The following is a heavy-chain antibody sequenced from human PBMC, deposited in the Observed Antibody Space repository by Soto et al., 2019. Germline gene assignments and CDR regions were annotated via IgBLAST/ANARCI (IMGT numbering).Heavy chain of an antibody. CDR2: ITSSGSII. Sequence: GGAPRISCAASGFTFSSYEMHWVRPAPGKGLEWLSYITSSGSIIYYAGSVKGRFTISRDSANNSLYLQMNSLRAEDTAVYYCARRPKDYYYGMDVWGQGTTVTVSS. J-gene: IGHJ6*02. CDR1: GFTFSSYE. CDR3: ARRPKDYYYGMDV. V-gene: IGHV3-48*03.